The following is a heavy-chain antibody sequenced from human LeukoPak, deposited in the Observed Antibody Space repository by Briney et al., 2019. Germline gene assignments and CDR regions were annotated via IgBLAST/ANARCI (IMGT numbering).Heavy chain of an antibody. J-gene: IGHJ4*02. V-gene: IGHV3-30-3*01. CDR3: ATVRGIPASWAIDF. D-gene: IGHD2-2*01. CDR1: GFTFSSKT. Sequence: GGFLRLSCAASGFTFSSKTMYWVRQAPGKGLEWVALIFYDGSRTFYADSVKGRFTISRDNSKNTQYLQMNSLRADDTAVYYCATVRGIPASWAIDFWGRGTPVTVSS. CDR2: IFYDGSRT.